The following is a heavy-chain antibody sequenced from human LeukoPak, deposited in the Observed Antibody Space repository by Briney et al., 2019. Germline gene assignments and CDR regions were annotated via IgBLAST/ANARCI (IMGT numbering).Heavy chain of an antibody. CDR1: GGSFNNYY. CDR2: INHSGST. Sequence: PSETLSLTCAVYGGSFNNYYWSWIRQPPGKGLEWIGEINHSGSTNYNPSLKSRGTISVDTSTNQFSLKLRSVTAADTAVYYCAKHLTNAYYDMIWFDPWGRGTQVTVSS. J-gene: IGHJ5*02. V-gene: IGHV4-34*01. CDR3: AKHLTNAYYDMIWFDP. D-gene: IGHD3-16*01.